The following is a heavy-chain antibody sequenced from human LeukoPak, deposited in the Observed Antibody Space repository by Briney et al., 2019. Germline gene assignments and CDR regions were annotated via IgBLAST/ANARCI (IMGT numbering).Heavy chain of an antibody. Sequence: SETLSLTCTVSGGSISSGGYYWSWIRQHPGKGLEWIGYIYYSRSTYYNPSLKSRVTISVDTSKNQFSLKLSSVTAADTAVYYCARDYGDYFDYWGQGTLVTVSS. D-gene: IGHD4-17*01. CDR2: IYYSRST. CDR1: GGSISSGGYY. V-gene: IGHV4-31*03. CDR3: ARDYGDYFDY. J-gene: IGHJ4*02.